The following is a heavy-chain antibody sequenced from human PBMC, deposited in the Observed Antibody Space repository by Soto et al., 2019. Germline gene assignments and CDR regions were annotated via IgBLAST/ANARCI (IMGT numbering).Heavy chain of an antibody. Sequence: GVSLSLSCAASGFSFSSYAMSWVRQAPGKGLEWVSALSSSSDNTYYADSVKGRFTISRDNSKNTLYLQMNSLRAEDTAVYFCAKNGYGSDVLWWFGPWGQGTLVTVSS. V-gene: IGHV3-23*01. D-gene: IGHD5-12*01. CDR3: AKNGYGSDVLWWFGP. CDR1: GFSFSSYA. CDR2: LSSSSDNT. J-gene: IGHJ5*02.